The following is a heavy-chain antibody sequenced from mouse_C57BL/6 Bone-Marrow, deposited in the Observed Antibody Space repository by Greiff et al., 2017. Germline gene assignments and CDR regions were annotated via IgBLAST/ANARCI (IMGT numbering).Heavy chain of an antibody. J-gene: IGHJ4*01. V-gene: IGHV1-74*01. D-gene: IGHD1-1*01. CDR3: AIAYGSRCAMDY. CDR1: GYTFTSYW. Sequence: VQLKQPGAELVKPGASVKVSCKASGYTFTSYWMHWVKQRPGQGLEWIGRIHPSDSDTNYNQKFKGKATLTVDKSSSTAYMQLSSLTSEDSAVYYCAIAYGSRCAMDYWGQGTSVTVSS. CDR2: IHPSDSDT.